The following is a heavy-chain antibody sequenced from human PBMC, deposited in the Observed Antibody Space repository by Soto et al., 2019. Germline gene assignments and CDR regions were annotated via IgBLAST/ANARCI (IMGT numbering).Heavy chain of an antibody. D-gene: IGHD6-13*01. CDR1: GFTFSSYW. V-gene: IGHV3-7*01. Sequence: PGGSLRLSCAASGFTFSSYWMSWVRQAPGKGLEWVANIKQDGSEKYYVDSVKSRFTISRDNAKNSLYLQMNSLRAEDTAVYYCAGERYSSSWYSDYYYYMDVWGKGTTVTVSS. CDR3: AGERYSSSWYSDYYYYMDV. CDR2: IKQDGSEK. J-gene: IGHJ6*03.